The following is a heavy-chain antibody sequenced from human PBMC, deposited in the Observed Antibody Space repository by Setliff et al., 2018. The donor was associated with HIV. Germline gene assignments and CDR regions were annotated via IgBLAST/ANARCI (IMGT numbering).Heavy chain of an antibody. CDR3: AISGSPDRRPT. CDR1: GYNFATYW. J-gene: IGHJ5*02. V-gene: IGHV5-51*01. D-gene: IGHD3-10*01. CDR2: LYPDDSDT. Sequence: GESLKISCQTSGYNFATYWIGWVRQMPGKGLEWMAILYPDDSDTRYSPSFQGQVTISADKSISTAYLQWSSLKASDTAIYYCAISGSPDRRPTWGQGTLVTVSS.